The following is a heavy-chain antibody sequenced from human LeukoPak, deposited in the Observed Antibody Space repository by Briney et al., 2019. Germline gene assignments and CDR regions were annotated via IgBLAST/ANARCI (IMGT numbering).Heavy chain of an antibody. CDR2: ISSSSNYK. J-gene: IGHJ6*03. D-gene: IGHD6-13*01. CDR3: ARAAGTYYYYYMDV. Sequence: GGSLRLSCETSGFTFTSYGLNWFRQAPGKGLEWVSSISSSSNYKYYADSVKGRFTISRDNANNSLYLQMNSLRAEDTAVYYCARAAGTYYYYYMDVWGKGTTVTVSS. CDR1: GFTFTSYG. V-gene: IGHV3-21*01.